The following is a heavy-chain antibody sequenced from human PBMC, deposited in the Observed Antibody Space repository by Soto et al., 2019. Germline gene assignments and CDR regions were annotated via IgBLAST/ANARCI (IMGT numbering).Heavy chain of an antibody. Sequence: ASVKVSCKASGYTFTSYGISWVRQAPGQGLEWMGWISAYNGNTNYAQKLQGRVTMTKDTSTSTAYMELRSLRSDDTAVYYCARDIEMATSGYGMDVWGQGTTVTVSS. V-gene: IGHV1-18*04. CDR1: GYTFTSYG. CDR3: ARDIEMATSGYGMDV. J-gene: IGHJ6*02. CDR2: ISAYNGNT. D-gene: IGHD5-12*01.